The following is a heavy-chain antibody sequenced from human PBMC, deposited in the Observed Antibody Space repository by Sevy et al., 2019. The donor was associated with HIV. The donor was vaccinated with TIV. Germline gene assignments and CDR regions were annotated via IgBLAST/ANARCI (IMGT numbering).Heavy chain of an antibody. Sequence: GGSLRLSCAASGFTFSCYSMNWVRQAPGKGLEWISYINSNSNTRHYADSVQGRFTISRDNAKKSLFLQMNSLRDEDSAVYFCARDKVETATITTFDYWGQGTLVTVSS. CDR3: ARDKVETATITTFDY. CDR1: GFTFSCYS. J-gene: IGHJ4*02. CDR2: INSNSNTR. V-gene: IGHV3-48*02. D-gene: IGHD5-12*01.